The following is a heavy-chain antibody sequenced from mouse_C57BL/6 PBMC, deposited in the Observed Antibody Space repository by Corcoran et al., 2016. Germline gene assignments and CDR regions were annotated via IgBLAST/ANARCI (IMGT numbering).Heavy chain of an antibody. CDR3: ARISSGYYFDY. Sequence: QVQLQQSGAELVKPGASVKISCKASGYAFSSYWMNWVKQRPGKGLEWIGQIYPGDGDTNYNGKFKGKATLTADKSSSTAYMQLSSLTSEDSAVYFCARISSGYYFDYWGQCTTLTVSS. J-gene: IGHJ2*01. V-gene: IGHV1-80*01. CDR2: IYPGDGDT. D-gene: IGHD3-2*02. CDR1: GYAFSSYW.